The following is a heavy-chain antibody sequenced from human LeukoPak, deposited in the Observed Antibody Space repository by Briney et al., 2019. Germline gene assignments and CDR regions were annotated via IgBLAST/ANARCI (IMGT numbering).Heavy chain of an antibody. V-gene: IGHV3-23*01. J-gene: IGHJ4*02. CDR1: GITLSNDV. CDR2: ISGSDGST. CDR3: AKRGVVIRVILVGFHKEAYYFDS. D-gene: IGHD3-22*01. Sequence: GGSLRLSCAVSGITLSNDVMSWVRQAPGKGLDGVAGISGSDGSTNYADSVKGRFTISRDNRKNTLFLQMNSLRAEDTAVYFCAKRGVVIRVILVGFHKEAYYFDSWGQGALVTVSS.